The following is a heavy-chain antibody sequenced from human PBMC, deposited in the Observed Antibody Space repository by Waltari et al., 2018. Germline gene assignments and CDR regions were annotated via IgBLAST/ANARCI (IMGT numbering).Heavy chain of an antibody. D-gene: IGHD4-17*01. J-gene: IGHJ4*02. V-gene: IGHV3-53*01. CDR3: AKDRSYGHSLAN. CDR1: GFVVSSSY. Sequence: EVQLVESGGGLLQRGGSLRLSCAGSGFVVSSSYMNWVRQAPGKGLEWVSGIHSGGNTYYADSVKGRFTISRDNSKNTLYLQMNSLRAEDTAVYYCAKDRSYGHSLANWGQGTLVTVSS. CDR2: IHSGGNT.